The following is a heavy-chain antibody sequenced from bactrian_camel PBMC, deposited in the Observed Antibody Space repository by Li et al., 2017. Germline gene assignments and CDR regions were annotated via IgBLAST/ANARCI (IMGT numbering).Heavy chain of an antibody. CDR1: GYAISPFY. D-gene: IGHD2*01. V-gene: IGHV3S1*01. CDR2: IHPDGDPT. Sequence: VQLVESGGGSVQAGGSLRLSCAASGYAISPFYMGWFRQRPGEEREAVAHIHPDGDPTNYADSVKGRFTISRDNAKNMLYLQLNSLKTEDTAIYYCAKDLGGVGDGPLLDYYAMDYWGKGTQVTVS. J-gene: IGHJ7*01.